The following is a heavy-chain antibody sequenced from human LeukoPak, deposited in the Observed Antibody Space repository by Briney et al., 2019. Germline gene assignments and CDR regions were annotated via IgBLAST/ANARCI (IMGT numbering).Heavy chain of an antibody. CDR1: GFSFTNTW. CDR3: ATHEFLLFGEFAH. J-gene: IGHJ4*02. D-gene: IGHD3-10*01. CDR2: IKSNPDGGAT. Sequence: GGSLRLSCAASGFSFTNTWMIWVRQAPGRRLEWVGRIKSNPDGGATVYSAPVKGRFTISRDDSKNTLYLQLDSLKAEDTAVYYCATHEFLLFGEFAHWGQEAPVTVSS. V-gene: IGHV3-15*01.